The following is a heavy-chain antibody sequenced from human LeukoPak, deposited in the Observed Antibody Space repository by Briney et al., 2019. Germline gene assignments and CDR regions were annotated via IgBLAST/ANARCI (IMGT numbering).Heavy chain of an antibody. CDR3: ARRMPCPQLAKYVAYYFDH. J-gene: IGHJ4*02. D-gene: IGHD2-2*01. V-gene: IGHV4-4*09. Sequence: SETLSLTCTISGGSISRYSWSWIRQPPGKGLEWIGYIYSSGTTKFNPSLKSRATISVDTSKNQLSLKLSSVSAADTAVYYCARRMPCPQLAKYVAYYFDHWGQGTLVTVSS. CDR1: GGSISRYS. CDR2: IYSSGTT.